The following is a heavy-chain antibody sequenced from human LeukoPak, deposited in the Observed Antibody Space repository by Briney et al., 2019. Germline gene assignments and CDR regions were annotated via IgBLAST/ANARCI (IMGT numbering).Heavy chain of an antibody. Sequence: PGRSLRLSCAASGLTVVVYTTHSGRDAPQKGLERGSGISWNSGSIGYAVSVKGRFTISRDNAKNSLYLQRNSLRAEDTAWYYCAKDIAWVYDSSGYYGSFDIWGQGTMVTVSS. J-gene: IGHJ3*02. CDR3: AKDIAWVYDSSGYYGSFDI. CDR2: ISWNSGSI. D-gene: IGHD3-22*01. V-gene: IGHV3-9*01. CDR1: GLTVVVYT.